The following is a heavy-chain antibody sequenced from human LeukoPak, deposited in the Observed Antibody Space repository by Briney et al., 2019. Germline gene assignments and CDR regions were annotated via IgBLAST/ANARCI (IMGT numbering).Heavy chain of an antibody. CDR2: SIPIFGIA. V-gene: IGHV1-69*13. CDR1: GGTFSSYA. J-gene: IGHJ4*02. CDR3: ARDLGYCSSTSCYNAGYYFDY. D-gene: IGHD2-2*02. Sequence: ASVKVSCKASGGTFSSYAISWVRQAPGQGLEWMGGSIPIFGIANYAQKFQGRVTITADESTSTAYMELSSLRSEDTAVYYCARDLGYCSSTSCYNAGYYFDYWGQGTLVTVSS.